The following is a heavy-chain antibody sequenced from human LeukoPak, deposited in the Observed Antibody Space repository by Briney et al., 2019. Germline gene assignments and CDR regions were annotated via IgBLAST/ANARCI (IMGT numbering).Heavy chain of an antibody. CDR2: INWNSNSI. Sequence: GGSLRLSCAASGFIFNDYAMHWVRQAPGKGLEWVSGINWNSNSIGYADSVKGRFTISRDNAKNSLYLQMNSLRAEDTAFYYCAKGLGKSSGWATLDYWGQGTLVTVSS. J-gene: IGHJ4*02. V-gene: IGHV3-9*01. D-gene: IGHD6-19*01. CDR1: GFIFNDYA. CDR3: AKGLGKSSGWATLDY.